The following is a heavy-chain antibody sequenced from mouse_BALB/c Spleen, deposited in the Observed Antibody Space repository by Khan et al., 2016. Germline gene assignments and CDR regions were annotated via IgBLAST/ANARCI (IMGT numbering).Heavy chain of an antibody. Sequence: EVQLQESGPGLVKPSQSLSLTCTVTGYSITSDYAWNWIRQFPGNKLEWMGYISYSGSTSSNPTLKSRISITRDTSKNQFFLQLNSVTTEDTSTYCCSMWLRQGNWFAYLGQGTLVTVSA. J-gene: IGHJ3*01. D-gene: IGHD2-2*01. V-gene: IGHV3-2*02. CDR1: GYSITSDYA. CDR3: SMWLRQGNWFAY. CDR2: ISYSGST.